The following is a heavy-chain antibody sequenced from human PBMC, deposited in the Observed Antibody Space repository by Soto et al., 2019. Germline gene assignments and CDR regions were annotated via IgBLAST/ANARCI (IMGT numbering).Heavy chain of an antibody. D-gene: IGHD2-2*01. Sequence: ASETLSLTCAVSGGSINSGGYSWSWIRQPPGKGLEWIGFISHSGSTYYNPSLKSRVTISMDTSKNHFSLKLSSVTAADTAVYYCARRSCNSPSCYYYGLDVWGHGTTVTVSS. CDR2: ISHSGST. V-gene: IGHV4-30-2*01. CDR1: GGSINSGGYS. CDR3: ARRSCNSPSCYYYGLDV. J-gene: IGHJ6*01.